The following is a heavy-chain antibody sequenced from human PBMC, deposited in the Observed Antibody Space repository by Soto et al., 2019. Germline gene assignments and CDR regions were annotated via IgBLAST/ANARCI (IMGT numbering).Heavy chain of an antibody. D-gene: IGHD5-18*01. CDR2: IRSKIDGGTT. V-gene: IGHV3-15*05. CDR1: GFAFTNAW. CDR3: EHSTDTAMALDY. J-gene: IGHJ4*02. Sequence: GGSLRLSCAASGFAFTNAWMSWVRQAPGKALEWVGRIRSKIDGGTTDYAAPVKSRLTITKDTSKNQVVLTMTNMDPVDTATYYCEHSTDTAMALDYWGQGTLVTSPQ.